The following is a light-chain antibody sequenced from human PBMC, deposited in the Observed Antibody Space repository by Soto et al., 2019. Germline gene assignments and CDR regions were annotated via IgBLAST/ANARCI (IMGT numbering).Light chain of an antibody. V-gene: IGKV3-15*01. CDR1: ESVSSN. CDR3: QQYNSWPPIT. J-gene: IGKJ5*01. CDR2: GAS. Sequence: VVMTQSPATLSVPLGARATLYCTASESVSSNLAWYQQRPGQAPRLVIYGASTRATGIPDRFSGGGSGTEFTLTISSLQSEDFAAYYCQQYNSWPPITFGQGTRLEIK.